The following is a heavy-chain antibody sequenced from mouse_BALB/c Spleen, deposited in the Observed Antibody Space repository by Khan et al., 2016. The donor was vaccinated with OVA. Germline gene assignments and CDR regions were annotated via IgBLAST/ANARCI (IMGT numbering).Heavy chain of an antibody. CDR1: GYSITSNYA. CDR2: ISYSDST. V-gene: IGHV3-2*02. Sequence: EVQLVESGPGLVKPSQSLSLTCTVTGYSITSNYAWNWIRQFPGNKLEWMGYISYSDSTSYNPSLKSRISITRDTSQNQFFLQLNSVTTEDTATDYCARGNYYGYYFDYWGQGNTLTVSS. J-gene: IGHJ2*01. CDR3: ARGNYYGYYFDY. D-gene: IGHD1-1*01.